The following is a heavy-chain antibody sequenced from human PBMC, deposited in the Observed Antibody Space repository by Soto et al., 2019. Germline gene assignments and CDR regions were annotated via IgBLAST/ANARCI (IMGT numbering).Heavy chain of an antibody. CDR3: ARDVRSTSCCQIDY. CDR2: ISSSSSYI. Sequence: PGGSLRLSXAASGFTFSSYSMNWVRQAPGKGLEWVSSISSSSSYIYYADSVKGRFTISRDNAKNSLYLQMNSLRAEDTAVYYCARDVRSTSCCQIDYWGQGTLVTVSS. CDR1: GFTFSSYS. J-gene: IGHJ4*02. V-gene: IGHV3-21*01. D-gene: IGHD2-2*01.